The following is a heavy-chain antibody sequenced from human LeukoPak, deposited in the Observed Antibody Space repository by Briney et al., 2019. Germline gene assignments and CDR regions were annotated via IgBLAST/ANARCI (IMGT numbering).Heavy chain of an antibody. V-gene: IGHV4-38-2*02. CDR3: ARRWLQLGYFDY. CDR2: IYHSGST. CDR1: GYSISSGYY. J-gene: IGHJ4*02. D-gene: IGHD5-24*01. Sequence: SETLSLTCTVFGYSISSGYYWGWIRQPPGKGLEWIGSIYHSGSTYHNPSLKSRVTISVDTSKNQFSLKLSSVTAADTAVYYCARRWLQLGYFDYWGQGTLVTVSS.